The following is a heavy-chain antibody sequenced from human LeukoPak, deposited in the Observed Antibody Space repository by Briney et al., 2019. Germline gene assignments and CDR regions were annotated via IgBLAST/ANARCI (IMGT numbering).Heavy chain of an antibody. D-gene: IGHD3-22*01. V-gene: IGHV4-34*01. J-gene: IGHJ3*02. CDR1: GGSFSGYY. CDR3: ARRRATMIVVVISRAAFDI. Sequence: PSETLSLTCAVYGGSFSGYYWSWIRQPPGKGLEWIGEINHSGSTNYNPSLKSRVTISVDTSKNQFSLKLSSVTAADTAVYYCARRRATMIVVVISRAAFDIWGQGTMVTVSS. CDR2: INHSGST.